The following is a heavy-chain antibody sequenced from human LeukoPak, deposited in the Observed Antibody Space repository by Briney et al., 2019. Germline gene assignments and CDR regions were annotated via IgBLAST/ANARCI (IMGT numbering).Heavy chain of an antibody. V-gene: IGHV1-2*02. Sequence: ASVKVSCKTSGYTFTGYYIHWVRQAPGQGLEWMGWINPNSGGTNYAQKLQGRVTMTRDTSISTAYMELSRLRSDDTAVYYCARSDFTFGGVIAADYWGQGTLVTVSS. CDR1: GYTFTGYY. CDR2: INPNSGGT. J-gene: IGHJ4*02. CDR3: ARSDFTFGGVIAADY. D-gene: IGHD3-16*02.